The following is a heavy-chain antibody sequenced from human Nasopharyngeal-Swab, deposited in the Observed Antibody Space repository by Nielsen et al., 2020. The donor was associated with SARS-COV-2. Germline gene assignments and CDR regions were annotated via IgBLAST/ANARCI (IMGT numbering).Heavy chain of an antibody. CDR2: TYYRSKWYN. CDR1: GDSVSSSSAA. J-gene: IGHJ6*03. CDR3: ARARGAYGDYYYYYYTDV. V-gene: IGHV6-1*01. D-gene: IGHD4-17*01. Sequence: SQALSLTWAISGDSVSSSSAAWNWIRHPPWRGLEWLGRTYYRSKWYNDYAVSVKSRITINPDTSKNQFSLHLNSVTPEDTAVYYCARARGAYGDYYYYYYTDVWGKGTTVTVSS.